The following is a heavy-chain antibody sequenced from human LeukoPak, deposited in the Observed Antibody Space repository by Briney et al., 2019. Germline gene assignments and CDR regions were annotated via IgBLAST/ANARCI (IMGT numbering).Heavy chain of an antibody. V-gene: IGHV7-4-1*02. D-gene: IGHD3-10*01. CDR1: GYTFTSYA. CDR3: VRVPQYYYGSGSYYTLDY. Sequence: VASVKVSCKASGYTFTSYAMNWVRQAPGQGLEWMGWINTNTGNPTYAQGFTGRFVFSLDTSVSTAYLQISSLKAEDTAVYYCVRVPQYYYGSGSYYTLDYWGQGTLVTVSS. CDR2: INTNTGNP. J-gene: IGHJ4*02.